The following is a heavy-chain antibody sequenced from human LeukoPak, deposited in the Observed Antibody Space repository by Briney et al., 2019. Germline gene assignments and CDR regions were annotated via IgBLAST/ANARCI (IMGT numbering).Heavy chain of an antibody. V-gene: IGHV3-21*04. CDR1: GFTFSSYT. D-gene: IGHD6-6*01. J-gene: IGHJ4*02. CDR3: TKGSRAARPYYFDY. Sequence: PGGSLRLSCAASGFTFSSYTMNWVRQAPGKGLEWVSSISTSSSYIYYADSVKGRFTISRDNSKNTLYLQMNSLRAEDTAVYYCTKGSRAARPYYFDYWGLGTLVTVSS. CDR2: ISTSSSYI.